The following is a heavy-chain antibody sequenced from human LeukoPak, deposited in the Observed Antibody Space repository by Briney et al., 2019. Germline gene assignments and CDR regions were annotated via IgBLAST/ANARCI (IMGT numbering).Heavy chain of an antibody. D-gene: IGHD2-2*01. CDR2: FSGSGGST. J-gene: IGHJ4*02. Sequence: GGSLRLSCAASGFTFSSYAMSWVRQAPGKGLEWVSVFSGSGGSTFYADTVKGRFTISRDKSKNTLYLQMNSLRAEDTAVYYCARGACSSTSCYLDGYWGQGTLVTVSS. CDR3: ARGACSSTSCYLDGY. CDR1: GFTFSSYA. V-gene: IGHV3-23*01.